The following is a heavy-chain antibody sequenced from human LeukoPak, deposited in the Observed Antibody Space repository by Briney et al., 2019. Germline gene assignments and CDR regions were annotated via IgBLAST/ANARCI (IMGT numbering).Heavy chain of an antibody. Sequence: SGGSLRLSCATSGLTFRTTWMHWVRQAPGKGLMWVSRMNGEGITIDYADSVKGRFTVSRDYAKNTLFLQMNNLRTEDTALYFCATARNFRFEYWGQGSLVIVSA. CDR1: GLTFRTTW. CDR2: MNGEGITI. V-gene: IGHV3-74*01. CDR3: ATARNFRFEY. D-gene: IGHD1-7*01. J-gene: IGHJ4*02.